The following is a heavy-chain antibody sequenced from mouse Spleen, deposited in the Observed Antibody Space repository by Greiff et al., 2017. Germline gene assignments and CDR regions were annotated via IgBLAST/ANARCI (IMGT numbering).Heavy chain of an antibody. J-gene: IGHJ2*01. CDR2: ISSGGSYT. V-gene: IGHV5-9-3*01. CDR3: ARQGLGRRYYFDY. D-gene: IGHD4-1*01. Sequence: EVHLVESGGGLVKPGGSLKLSCAASGFTFSSYAMSWVRQTPEKRLEWVATISSGGSYTYYPDSVKGRFTISRDNAKNTLYLQMSSLRSEDTAMYYCARQGLGRRYYFDYWGQGTTLTVSS. CDR1: GFTFSSYA.